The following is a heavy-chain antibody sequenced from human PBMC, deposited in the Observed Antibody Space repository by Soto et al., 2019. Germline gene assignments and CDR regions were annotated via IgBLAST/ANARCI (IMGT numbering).Heavy chain of an antibody. CDR1: GFTLSSYA. CDR3: ARGYGDSSFDY. J-gene: IGHJ4*02. Sequence: QVQLVESGGGVVQPGRSLRLSCAASGFTLSSYAMHWVRQAPGKGLEWVAVISYDGSNKYYADSVKGRFTISRDNSKNTLYLQMNSLRAEDTAVYYCARGYGDSSFDYWGQGTLVTVSS. CDR2: ISYDGSNK. V-gene: IGHV3-30-3*01. D-gene: IGHD4-17*01.